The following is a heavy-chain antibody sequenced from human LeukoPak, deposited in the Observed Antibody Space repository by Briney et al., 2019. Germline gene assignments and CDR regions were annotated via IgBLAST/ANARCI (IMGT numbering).Heavy chain of an antibody. D-gene: IGHD3-22*01. Sequence: GGSLRLSCAASGFTFSQYYMTWIRQAPGKGLEWVSYISGSSSYTNYADSVKGRFTISRDNDKNSVYLQMNSLRADDTAIYYCAKDRTHRRYYDSTGYYNQYDYWGQGALVTVSS. CDR2: ISGSSSYT. V-gene: IGHV3-11*05. J-gene: IGHJ4*02. CDR1: GFTFSQYY. CDR3: AKDRTHRRYYDSTGYYNQYDY.